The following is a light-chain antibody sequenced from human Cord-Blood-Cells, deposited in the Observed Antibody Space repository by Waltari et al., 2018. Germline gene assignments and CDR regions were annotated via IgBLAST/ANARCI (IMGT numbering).Light chain of an antibody. J-gene: IGLJ3*02. CDR1: SGSVSTSYY. CDR3: VLYMGSGIWV. Sequence: QTVVTQEPSFSVSPGGTVTLTCGFSSGSVSTSYYPSWYQQTPGQAPRTLIYSTNTRSSWVPDRFSGSILGNKAALTITGAQADDESDYYCVLYMGSGIWVFGGGTKLTVL. V-gene: IGLV8-61*01. CDR2: STN.